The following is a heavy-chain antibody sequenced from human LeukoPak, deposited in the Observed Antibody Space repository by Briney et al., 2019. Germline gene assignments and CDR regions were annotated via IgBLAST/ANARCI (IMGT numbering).Heavy chain of an antibody. Sequence: PGGSLRLSCAASGFTFSSYAMSWVRQAPGKGLEWVSAISGSGGSTYYADSVKGRFTISRDNSKNTLYLQMNSLKTEDTAVYYCTTSPHPLRFLEWLKVSDYYYYMDVWGKGTTVTVSS. V-gene: IGHV3-23*01. D-gene: IGHD3-3*01. CDR2: ISGSGGST. CDR1: GFTFSSYA. J-gene: IGHJ6*03. CDR3: TTSPHPLRFLEWLKVSDYYYYMDV.